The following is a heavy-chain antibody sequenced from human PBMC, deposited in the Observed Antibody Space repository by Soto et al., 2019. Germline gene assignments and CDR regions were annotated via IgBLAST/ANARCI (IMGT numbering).Heavy chain of an antibody. Sequence: SVKVSCKASGGTFSSYAISWVRQAPGQGLEWMGGIIPIFGTANYAQKFQGRVTITVDKSTSTAYMELSSLRSEDTAVYYCAREFSSPLYYYGMDVWGQGTTVTVSS. CDR1: GGTFSSYA. V-gene: IGHV1-69*06. CDR2: IIPIFGTA. CDR3: AREFSSPLYYYGMDV. J-gene: IGHJ6*02. D-gene: IGHD3-3*01.